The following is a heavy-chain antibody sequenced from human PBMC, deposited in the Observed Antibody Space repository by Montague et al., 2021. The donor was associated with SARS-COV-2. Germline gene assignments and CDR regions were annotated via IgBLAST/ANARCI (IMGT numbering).Heavy chain of an antibody. J-gene: IGHJ3*01. CDR1: GGSITNNIDY. Sequence: SDTLSLTCTVSGGSITNNIDYWAWIRQPPGKGLEWIGSIYYTGNTCYNPSLKSRVTISVVTSKNHFTLKLSSVTAAETAVYYCARLKRYFDSSGSPSAFDFWGQGTKVTVSS. CDR2: IYYTGNT. V-gene: IGHV4-39*02. D-gene: IGHD3-22*01. CDR3: ARLKRYFDSSGSPSAFDF.